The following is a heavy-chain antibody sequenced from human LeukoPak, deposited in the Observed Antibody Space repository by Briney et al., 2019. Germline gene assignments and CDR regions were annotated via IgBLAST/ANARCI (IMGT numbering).Heavy chain of an antibody. CDR2: ISSSSSYI. V-gene: IGHV3-21*01. CDR1: GFSISSYE. CDR3: ARDGEYYYDSSGYYFDY. J-gene: IGHJ4*02. Sequence: GGSLRLSCAASGFSISSYEMNWVRQAPGKGLEWVSFISSSSSYIYYADSVKGRFTISRDNAKNSLYLQMNSLRAEDTAVYYCARDGEYYYDSSGYYFDYWGQGTLVTVSS. D-gene: IGHD3-22*01.